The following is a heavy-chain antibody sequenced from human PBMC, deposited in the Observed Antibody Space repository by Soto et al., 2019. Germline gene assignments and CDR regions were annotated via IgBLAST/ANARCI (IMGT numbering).Heavy chain of an antibody. CDR2: ISAYNGNT. J-gene: IGHJ6*03. CDR1: GYTFTSYG. CDR3: ARDLLTIFGDNYYYYMDV. D-gene: IGHD3-3*01. Sequence: ASVKVSCKASGYTFTSYGISWVRQAPGQGLEWMGWISAYNGNTNYAQKLQGRVTMTTDTSTSTAYMELRSLRSDDTAVYYCARDLLTIFGDNYYYYMDVWGKGTTVTVSS. V-gene: IGHV1-18*01.